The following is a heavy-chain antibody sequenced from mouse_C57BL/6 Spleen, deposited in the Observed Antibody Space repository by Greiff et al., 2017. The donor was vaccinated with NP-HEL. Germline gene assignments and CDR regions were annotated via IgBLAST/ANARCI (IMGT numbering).Heavy chain of an antibody. CDR1: GFTFSDYG. J-gene: IGHJ2*01. D-gene: IGHD2-3*01. V-gene: IGHV5-17*01. Sequence: EVQLVESGGGLVKPGGSLKLSCAASGFTFSDYGMHWVRQAPEKGLEWVAYISSGSSTIYYADTVKGRFTISRDNAKNTLFLQMTSLRSEDTAMYYCARGIYDGYYGFDYWGQGTTLTVSS. CDR2: ISSGSSTI. CDR3: ARGIYDGYYGFDY.